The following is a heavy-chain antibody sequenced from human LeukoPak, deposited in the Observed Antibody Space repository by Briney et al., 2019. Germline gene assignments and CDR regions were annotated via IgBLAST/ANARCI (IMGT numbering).Heavy chain of an antibody. CDR2: IYNGVTT. CDR3: AGHKRAQQLMHDSSFDP. J-gene: IGHJ5*02. CDR1: GDSITSGGQY. Sequence: SETLSLTCTVSGDSITSGGQYWNWLRQRPGKGLEWIAYIYNGVTTYYNPSLRSRVTVSADTSKNRFSLTVNSVTAADTAVYYCAGHKRAQQLMHDSSFDPWGQGTLVTVSS. V-gene: IGHV4-31*03. D-gene: IGHD6-13*01.